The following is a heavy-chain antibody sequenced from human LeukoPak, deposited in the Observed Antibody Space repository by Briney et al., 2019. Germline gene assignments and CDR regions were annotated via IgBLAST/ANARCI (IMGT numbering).Heavy chain of an antibody. J-gene: IGHJ6*03. V-gene: IGHV3-23*01. D-gene: IGHD5-18*01. CDR2: ISGSGGST. Sequence: GGSLRLSCAASGFTFSSYAMSWVRQAPGKGLEWVSAISGSGGSTYYADSVKGRFTISRDNSENTLYLQMNSLRAEDTAVYYCAKGSGYRYGYDYYYYMDVWGKGTTVTVSS. CDR3: AKGSGYRYGYDYYYYMDV. CDR1: GFTFSSYA.